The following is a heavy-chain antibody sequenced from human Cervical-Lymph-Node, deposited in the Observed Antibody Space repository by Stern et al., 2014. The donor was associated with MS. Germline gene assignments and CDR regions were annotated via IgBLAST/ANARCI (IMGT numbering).Heavy chain of an antibody. Sequence: QLQLQESGPGLVKPSETLSLTCTVSGGSISTFYWNWIRQSPGKGLEWIGQIHYSGSTNYNPSLKSRVTISVDTSKIQFSLNLRSVTAADTAVYFCARRDYYDSSGYYDDAFDIWGQGTMVTVSS. CDR2: IHYSGST. CDR3: ARRDYYDSSGYYDDAFDI. D-gene: IGHD3-22*01. V-gene: IGHV4-59*01. CDR1: GGSISTFY. J-gene: IGHJ3*02.